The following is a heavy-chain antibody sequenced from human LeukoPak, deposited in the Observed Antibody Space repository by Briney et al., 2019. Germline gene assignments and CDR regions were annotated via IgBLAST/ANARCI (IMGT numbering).Heavy chain of an antibody. CDR2: ISGSGGTT. V-gene: IGHV3-23*01. Sequence: GGSLRLSRAASGFTFSSYGMSWVRQAPGKGLEWVSAISGSGGTTDYAGSVKGRFTISRDNSKNTLYLQMDSLRAEDTAVYYCAKVIVGAKAFDYWGQGTLVTVSS. CDR3: AKVIVGAKAFDY. CDR1: GFTFSSYG. J-gene: IGHJ4*02. D-gene: IGHD1-26*01.